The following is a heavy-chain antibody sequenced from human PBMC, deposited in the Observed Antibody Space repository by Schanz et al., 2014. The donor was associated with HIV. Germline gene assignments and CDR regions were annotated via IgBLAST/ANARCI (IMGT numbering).Heavy chain of an antibody. D-gene: IGHD4-17*01. V-gene: IGHV3-23*04. CDR3: VRLMSSDYDFYHYGMDV. CDR1: GFTFSSYA. CDR2: INRNEGTT. J-gene: IGHJ6*02. Sequence: EVQLVESGGHLVQPGRSLRLSCAASGFTFSSYAMSWVRQAPGKGLEWVSRINRNEGTTDYADSVKGRFTISRDNAKNTLYLQMNSLRAEDTAVYYCVRLMSSDYDFYHYGMDVWGQGTTVIVSS.